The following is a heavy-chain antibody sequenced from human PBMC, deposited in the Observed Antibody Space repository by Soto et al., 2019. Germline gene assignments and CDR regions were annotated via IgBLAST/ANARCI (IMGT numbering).Heavy chain of an antibody. CDR3: TRGGAMGVDY. CDR1: GFTFNTHW. Sequence: GGSLRLSCTASGFTFNTHWMHWVRQAPGKGLVWVSRIYFDGITTNYADSVKGRLTVSRDNAKNTVYLHVNTLRDEDTAVYYCTRGGAMGVDYWGQGTLVTVSS. D-gene: IGHD1-26*01. CDR2: IYFDGITT. J-gene: IGHJ4*02. V-gene: IGHV3-74*01.